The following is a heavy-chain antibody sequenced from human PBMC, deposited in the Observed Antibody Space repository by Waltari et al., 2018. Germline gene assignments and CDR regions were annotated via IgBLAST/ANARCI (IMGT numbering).Heavy chain of an antibody. D-gene: IGHD2-2*01. CDR2: VYFNGNT. J-gene: IGHJ3*01. Sequence: QLQPQESGPGLVTPSATLSLSCSVAGVAIRSSSYCGWIRQPPGKGLEWMGSVYFNGNTYYSPSLKSRLTISVDTSKDQCSLSLSSVTAADTAVYYCACLRSYSSSWPDIFDVWGQGTKVTVSS. CDR1: GVAIRSSSY. CDR3: ACLRSYSSSWPDIFDV. V-gene: IGHV4-39*01.